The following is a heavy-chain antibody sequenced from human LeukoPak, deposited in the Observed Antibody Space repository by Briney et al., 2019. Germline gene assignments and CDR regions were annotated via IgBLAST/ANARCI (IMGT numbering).Heavy chain of an antibody. V-gene: IGHV1-2*02. CDR3: ARGAHYHGSSEGYDY. CDR1: GYTFTGYY. Sequence: ASVKVSCKASGYTFTGYYTHWVRQAPGQGLEWMGWINPNSGATNYAQKFQGRVTMTRDTTISTAYMELSRLRSDDTAIYYCARGAHYHGSSEGYDYWGQGTLVTVSS. CDR2: INPNSGAT. J-gene: IGHJ4*02. D-gene: IGHD3-22*01.